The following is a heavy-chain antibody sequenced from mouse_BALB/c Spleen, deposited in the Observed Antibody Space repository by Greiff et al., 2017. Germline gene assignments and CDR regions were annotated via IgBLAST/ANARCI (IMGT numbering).Heavy chain of an antibody. V-gene: IGHV5-6-2*01. J-gene: IGHJ2*01. Sequence: EVKLVESGGGLVKLGGSLKLSCAASGFTFSSYYMSWVRQTPEKRLELVAAINSNGGSTYYPDTVKGRFTISRDNAKNTLYLQMSSLKSEDAAMYYCEREGIITTVVAPFDGGGEGTTLTVAS. CDR2: INSNGGST. CDR3: EREGIITTVVAPFDG. CDR1: GFTFSSYY. D-gene: IGHD1-1*01.